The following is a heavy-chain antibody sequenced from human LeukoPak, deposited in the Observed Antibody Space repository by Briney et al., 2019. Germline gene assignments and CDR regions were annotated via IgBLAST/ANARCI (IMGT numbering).Heavy chain of an antibody. D-gene: IGHD2-8*02. CDR1: GFTFDDYA. Sequence: GRSLRLSCAASGFTFDDYAMHWVRQAPGKGLEWVSGISWNSGSIGYADSVKGRFTISRDNAKNSLYLQMNSLRAEDTALYCCAKDTFLTGTGIDYWGQGTLVTVSS. V-gene: IGHV3-9*01. CDR3: AKDTFLTGTGIDY. CDR2: ISWNSGSI. J-gene: IGHJ4*02.